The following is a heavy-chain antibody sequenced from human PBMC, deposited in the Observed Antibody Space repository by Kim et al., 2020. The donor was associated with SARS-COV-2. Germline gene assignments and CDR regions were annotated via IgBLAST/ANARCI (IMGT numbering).Heavy chain of an antibody. CDR2: ISGSGGST. J-gene: IGHJ4*02. D-gene: IGHD6-19*01. CDR1: GFTFSSYA. Sequence: GGSLRLSCAASGFTFSSYAMSWVRQAPGKGLEWVSAISGSGGSTYYADSVKGRFTISRDNSKNTLYLQMNSLRAEDTAVYYCAKDSPTGRTEPGIAVAVDFDYWGQGTLVTVSS. CDR3: AKDSPTGRTEPGIAVAVDFDY. V-gene: IGHV3-23*01.